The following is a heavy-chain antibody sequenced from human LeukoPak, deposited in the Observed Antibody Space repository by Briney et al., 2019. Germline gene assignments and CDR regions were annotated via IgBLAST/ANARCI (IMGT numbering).Heavy chain of an antibody. D-gene: IGHD1-14*01. Sequence: SETLSLTCTISGDSIGRINYYWGWIRQPPGKGLEWIVSMSYSGSTYYNPSLESRVTISVDTSKNQFSLKLSSVTAADTAVYYCARNAAYNLDYWGQGILVTVSS. CDR2: MSYSGST. CDR3: ARNAAYNLDY. V-gene: IGHV4-39*01. J-gene: IGHJ4*02. CDR1: GDSIGRINYY.